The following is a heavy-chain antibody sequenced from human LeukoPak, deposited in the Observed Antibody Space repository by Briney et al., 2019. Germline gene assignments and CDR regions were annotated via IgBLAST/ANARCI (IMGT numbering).Heavy chain of an antibody. V-gene: IGHV3-64*01. D-gene: IGHD2-21*02. CDR1: GFTFSSYA. J-gene: IGHJ4*02. CDR2: ISSNGGST. CDR3: ARVPSVVVTYQLDY. Sequence: GGSLRLSCAASGFTFSSYAMPWVRQAPGKGLEYVSAISSNGGSTYYANSAKGRFTISRDNSKNTLYLQMGSLRAEDMAVYYCARVPSVVVTYQLDYWGQGTLVTVSS.